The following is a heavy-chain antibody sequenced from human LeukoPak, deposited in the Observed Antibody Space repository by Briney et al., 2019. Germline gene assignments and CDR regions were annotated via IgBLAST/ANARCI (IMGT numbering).Heavy chain of an antibody. D-gene: IGHD3-3*01. CDR1: GYTFTSYG. V-gene: IGHV1-18*01. Sequence: ASVKVSCKASGYTFTSYGISWVRQAPGQGLEWMGWISAYNGNTNYAQKPQGRVTMTTDTSTSTAYMELRSLRSDDTAVYYCARVVTYYDFWSGYRKNYYYYYYMDVWGKGTTVTVSS. J-gene: IGHJ6*03. CDR2: ISAYNGNT. CDR3: ARVVTYYDFWSGYRKNYYYYYYMDV.